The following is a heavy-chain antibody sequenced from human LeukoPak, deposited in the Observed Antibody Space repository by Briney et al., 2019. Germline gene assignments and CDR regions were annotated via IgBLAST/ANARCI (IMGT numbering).Heavy chain of an antibody. Sequence: SETLSLTCTVSGGSISSHYWSWIRQPPGKGLEWIGYIYYSGSTNYNPSLKSRVTISVDTSKNQFSLRLSSVTAADTAVYYCAREDPQTTVPEGLDVWGQGTTVTVSS. CDR1: GGSISSHY. CDR2: IYYSGST. V-gene: IGHV4-59*11. J-gene: IGHJ6*02. CDR3: AREDPQTTVPEGLDV. D-gene: IGHD4-17*01.